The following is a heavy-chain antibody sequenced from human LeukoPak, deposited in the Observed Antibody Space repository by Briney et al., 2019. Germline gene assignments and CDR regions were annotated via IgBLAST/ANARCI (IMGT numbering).Heavy chain of an antibody. Sequence: GGSLEISCKGSGYSFTSYWIGWVRQMPGKGLEWMGIIYPPDSDTRYGREFQGQVTISVDESINTAYLQWSSLTASDTAMYYCARSSTYSPYYFDSWGQGTLVTVSS. D-gene: IGHD2-2*01. CDR3: ARSSTYSPYYFDS. CDR2: IYPPDSDT. CDR1: GYSFTSYW. V-gene: IGHV5-51*01. J-gene: IGHJ4*01.